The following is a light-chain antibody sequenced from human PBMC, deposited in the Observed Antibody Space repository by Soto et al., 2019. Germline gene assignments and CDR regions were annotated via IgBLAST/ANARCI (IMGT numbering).Light chain of an antibody. V-gene: IGLV1-44*01. J-gene: IGLJ2*01. CDR1: SSNIGRNT. CDR2: SNN. CDR3: AAWDDSLNSVI. Sequence: QAVVTQPPSASGTPGQRVTISCSGSSSNIGRNTVNWYQQLPGTAPKLLIYSNNQRPSGVPDRLSGSKSGTSASLAISGLQSEDEADYYCAAWDDSLNSVIFGGGTKLTVL.